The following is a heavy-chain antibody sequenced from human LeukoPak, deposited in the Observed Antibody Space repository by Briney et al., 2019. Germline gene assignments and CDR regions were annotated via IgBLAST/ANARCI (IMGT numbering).Heavy chain of an antibody. D-gene: IGHD5-24*01. Sequence: VASVKVSCKASGYTFTGYYMHWVRQAPGQGLEWMGWINPNSGGTNYAQKFQGRVTMTRDTSISTAYMELSRLRSDDTAVYYCARAPLRWLQFISSGVDYWGQGTLVTVSS. CDR1: GYTFTGYY. V-gene: IGHV1-2*02. CDR2: INPNSGGT. J-gene: IGHJ4*02. CDR3: ARAPLRWLQFISSGVDY.